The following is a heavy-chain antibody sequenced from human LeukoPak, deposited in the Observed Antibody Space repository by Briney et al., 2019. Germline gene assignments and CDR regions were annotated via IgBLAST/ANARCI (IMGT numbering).Heavy chain of an antibody. Sequence: GGSLRLSCAGSGFXLSNYWMTWVRQAPGKGLEWVANIKEDGSEKYYVDSVKGRFTISRDNAKNSLYLQMNSLRAEDTAVYYCARDPSSDAFDIWGQGTMVTVSS. CDR3: ARDPSSDAFDI. V-gene: IGHV3-7*05. CDR1: GFXLSNYW. CDR2: IKEDGSEK. J-gene: IGHJ3*02.